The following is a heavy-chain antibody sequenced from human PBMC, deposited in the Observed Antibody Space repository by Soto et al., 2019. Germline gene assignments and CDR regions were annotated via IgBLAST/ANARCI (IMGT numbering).Heavy chain of an antibody. CDR1: GGSFSGYY. V-gene: IGHV4-34*01. CDR3: ARGGMNFDY. J-gene: IGHJ4*02. Sequence: QVQLQQWGAGLLKPSETLPLTCAVYGGSFSGYYWSWIRQPPGKGLEWIGEINHSGSTNYTPSLMSRFTIAVDTSKNQFSLKLSSVSAADTAVYCCARGGMNFDYWGQGTLVTVSS. CDR2: INHSGST.